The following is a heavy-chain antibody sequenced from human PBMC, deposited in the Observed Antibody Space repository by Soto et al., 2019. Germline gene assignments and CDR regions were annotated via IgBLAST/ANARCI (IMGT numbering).Heavy chain of an antibody. CDR1: GFTFSGYV. CDR3: ARDRVHDDHDHYYSAIEV. J-gene: IGHJ6*02. CDR2: ISGSGGTT. V-gene: IGHV3-23*01. Sequence: GGSLRLSCAASGFTFSGYVMTWVRQAPGKGLEWVSSISGSGGTTYDADSVKGRFTISRDNSKNTLSLQMNSLRAEDTAIYYWARDRVHDDHDHYYSAIEVRGQGTTVTVAS. D-gene: IGHD3-22*01.